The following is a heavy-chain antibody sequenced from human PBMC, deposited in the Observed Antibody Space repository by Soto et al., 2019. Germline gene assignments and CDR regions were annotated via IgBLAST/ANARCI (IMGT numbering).Heavy chain of an antibody. CDR1: GFTFSSYA. CDR3: AKEGSTWYGRYFAD. Sequence: EVQLLESGGGLVQPGGSLRLSCAASGFTFSSYAMSWVRHAPGKGVEWVSGISGSGGSTYHADSVKGRFTISRDNSNNAWDLQMNSLRVEDTSIYYGAKEGSTWYGRYFADGGQGTLVTVSS. J-gene: IGHJ4*02. V-gene: IGHV3-23*01. CDR2: ISGSGGST. D-gene: IGHD6-13*01.